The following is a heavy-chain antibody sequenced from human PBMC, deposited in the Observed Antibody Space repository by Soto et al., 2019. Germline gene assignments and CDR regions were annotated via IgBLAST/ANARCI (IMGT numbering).Heavy chain of an antibody. CDR3: PRVGRTRAAVTTDAFDV. CDR2: IYSSGNT. V-gene: IGHV4-4*07. CDR1: GGSFSGYY. D-gene: IGHD4-17*01. J-gene: IGHJ3*01. Sequence: QVQLQESGPGLVKPSETLSLTCTVSGGSFSGYYWSWIRQPAGKRLEWIGRIYSSGNTNKNPSLKSRATKSVDTSKQQCSLRLNSVTAADTAVYYCPRVGRTRAAVTTDAFDVWGQGTKVTVSS.